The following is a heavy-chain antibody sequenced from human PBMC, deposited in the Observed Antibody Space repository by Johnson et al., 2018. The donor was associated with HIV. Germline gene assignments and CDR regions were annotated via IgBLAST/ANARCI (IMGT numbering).Heavy chain of an antibody. CDR2: ISGSGGST. Sequence: QVQLVESGGGLVQPGGSLRLSCAASGFTFSSHAMHWVRQAPGKGLEYVSGISGSGGSTYYADSVKGRFTISRDNSKNTLYLQMNSLRAEDTAVYYCARDNYDYESSGYYPDAFDIWGQGTMVTVSS. D-gene: IGHD3-22*01. V-gene: IGHV3-64*04. J-gene: IGHJ3*02. CDR3: ARDNYDYESSGYYPDAFDI. CDR1: GFTFSSHA.